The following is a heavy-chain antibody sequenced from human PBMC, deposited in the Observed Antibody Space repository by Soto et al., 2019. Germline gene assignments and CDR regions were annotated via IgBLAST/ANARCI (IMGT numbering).Heavy chain of an antibody. CDR3: AKDMPAAAHQGDAFDI. D-gene: IGHD6-13*01. V-gene: IGHV3-33*03. CDR2: IWNDGTNK. J-gene: IGHJ3*02. Sequence: QVQLVESGGGVVQPGRSLRLSCAASGFTFSNYGMHWVRQAPGKGVEWVAVIWNDGTNKYYVDSVRGRFTISRDDSKNTRYREMTSLRAEATGVYYCAKDMPAAAHQGDAFDIWGLGTMVSVSA. CDR1: GFTFSNYG.